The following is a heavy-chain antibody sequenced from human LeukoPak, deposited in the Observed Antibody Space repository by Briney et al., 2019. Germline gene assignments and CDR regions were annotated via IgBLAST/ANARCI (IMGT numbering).Heavy chain of an antibody. D-gene: IGHD5/OR15-5a*01. V-gene: IGHV1-46*01. CDR3: ARGRSTSFDY. CDR1: GYTFTSYY. CDR2: INPSGGST. J-gene: IGHJ4*02. Sequence: ASVKVSCKASGYTFTSYYMHWVRQAPGQGLEWMGIINPSGGSTSYAQKFQGRVTMTTDTSTSTAYMDLRSLRSDDTAVYYCARGRSTSFDYWGQGTLVTVSS.